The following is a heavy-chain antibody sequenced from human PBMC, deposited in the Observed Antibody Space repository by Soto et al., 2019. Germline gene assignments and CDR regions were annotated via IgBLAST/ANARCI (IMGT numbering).Heavy chain of an antibody. CDR3: ARESLWLYYYYYYYMDV. Sequence: EVQLVESGGGLVQPGGSPRLSCAASGFTFSSYWMSWVRQAPGKGLEWVANIKQDGSEKYYVDSVKGRFTISRDNAKNSLYLQMNSLRAEDTAVYYCARESLWLYYYYYYYMDVWGKGTTVTVSS. J-gene: IGHJ6*03. D-gene: IGHD2-21*01. CDR2: IKQDGSEK. CDR1: GFTFSSYW. V-gene: IGHV3-7*01.